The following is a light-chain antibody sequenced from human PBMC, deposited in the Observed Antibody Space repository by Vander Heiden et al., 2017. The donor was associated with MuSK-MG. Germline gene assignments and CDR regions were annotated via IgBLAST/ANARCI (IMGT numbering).Light chain of an antibody. CDR3: RQALQTPLT. Sequence: DIVITQSPLSLPVTPGEPASISCRSSQSLLQSNGYTYLDWYLQKPGQSPQLLIYMGSNRASGVPARFSGSGSGTDFTLKISRVEAEDVGTYYCRQALQTPLTFGGGTKVEI. CDR1: QSLLQSNGYTY. V-gene: IGKV2-28*01. CDR2: MGS. J-gene: IGKJ4*01.